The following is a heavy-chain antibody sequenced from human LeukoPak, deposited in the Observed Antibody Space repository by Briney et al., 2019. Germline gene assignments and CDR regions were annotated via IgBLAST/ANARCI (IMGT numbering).Heavy chain of an antibody. CDR1: GYTFTSYG. CDR2: ISGYNGN. D-gene: IGHD6-6*01. J-gene: IGHJ4*02. V-gene: IGHV1-18*01. CDR3: AKSSGPGRYYFDY. Sequence: ASVKVSCKTSGYTFTSYGVSWVRQAPGQGLEWMGWISGYNGNRVTMTIDTSTSTVYMELRSLRSDDTAVYYCAKSSGPGRYYFDYWGQGTLVTVSS.